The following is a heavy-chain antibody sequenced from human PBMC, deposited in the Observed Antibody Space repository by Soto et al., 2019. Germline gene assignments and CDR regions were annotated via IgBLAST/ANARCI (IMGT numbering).Heavy chain of an antibody. CDR1: GGSISSGGYY. Sequence: SETLSLTCTVSGGSISSGGYYWSWIRQHPGKGLEWIGYIYYSGSTYYNTSLKSRVTISVDTSKNQFSLKLSSVTAADTAVYYCARDTAVGATRYWGQGTLVTVSS. V-gene: IGHV4-31*03. D-gene: IGHD1-26*01. J-gene: IGHJ4*02. CDR3: ARDTAVGATRY. CDR2: IYYSGST.